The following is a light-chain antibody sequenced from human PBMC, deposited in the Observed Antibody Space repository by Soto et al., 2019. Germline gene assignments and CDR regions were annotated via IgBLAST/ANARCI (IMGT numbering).Light chain of an antibody. CDR2: GAS. J-gene: IGKJ2*01. CDR1: QSVITSF. V-gene: IGKV3-20*01. Sequence: EIVLTQSPCTLSLSPGERATLSCRASQSVITSFLAWFQQKPGQAPRLLIYGASSRATGIPDRFSGSGSGTDFALTISRLEPEDFAVYYCQQYYMTPPYTFGQGTKLEIK. CDR3: QQYYMTPPYT.